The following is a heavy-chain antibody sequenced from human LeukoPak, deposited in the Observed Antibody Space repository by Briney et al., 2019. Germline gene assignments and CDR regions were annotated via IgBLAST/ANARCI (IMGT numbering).Heavy chain of an antibody. CDR2: IYTRGST. Sequence: PSETLSLTCTVSGGSINNYYWSWIRQPAGKGLEWIGRIYTRGSTNYNPSLKSRVTMSVDTSKNQFSLKLSSVTAADTAVYYCARGRYSADICPGGDAFDIWGQGTMVSVSS. D-gene: IGHD1-26*01. J-gene: IGHJ3*02. V-gene: IGHV4-4*07. CDR3: ARGRYSADICPGGDAFDI. CDR1: GGSINNYY.